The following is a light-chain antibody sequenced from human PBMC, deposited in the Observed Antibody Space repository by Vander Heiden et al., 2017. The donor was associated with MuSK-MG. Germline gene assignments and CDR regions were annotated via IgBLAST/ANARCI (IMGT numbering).Light chain of an antibody. CDR2: SAS. Sequence: DIQMTQSPSSLSASVGDRVTITCRASQKAGKAPKLLVYSASTLHSGVPSRFSDSGSGTDFTLTISRLQPEDFASYSCQQTDTSPYTFGQGTKLEI. V-gene: IGKV1-39*01. CDR3: QQTDTSPYT. J-gene: IGKJ2*01. CDR1: Q.